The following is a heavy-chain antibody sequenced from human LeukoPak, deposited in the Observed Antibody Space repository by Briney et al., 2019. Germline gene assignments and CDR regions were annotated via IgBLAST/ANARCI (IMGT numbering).Heavy chain of an antibody. D-gene: IGHD3/OR15-3a*01. V-gene: IGHV1-2*02. CDR2: INPNNGDT. Sequence: AASVKVPCKASGYTFTGYYMHWVRQAPGQGLEWMGWINPNNGDTNFAQKFQGRVAMTRDTSMNTVYMELSSLRSDDTAVYYCARRGYEFSDLDNWGQGTLVTVSS. CDR3: ARRGYEFSDLDN. CDR1: GYTFTGYY. J-gene: IGHJ4*02.